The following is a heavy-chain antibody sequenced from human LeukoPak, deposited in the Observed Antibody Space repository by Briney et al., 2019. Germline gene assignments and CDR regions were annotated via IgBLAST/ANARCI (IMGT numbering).Heavy chain of an antibody. CDR2: IYPGDSDT. CDR1: GYSFTSYW. CDR3: ARSVYCGGDCYPNDDAFDI. J-gene: IGHJ3*02. Sequence: GESLKISCKGSGYSFTSYWIGWVRQMPGKGLEWMGIIYPGDSDTRYSPSFQGQVTISADKSISTAYLQWSSLKASDTAMYYCARSVYCGGDCYPNDDAFDIWGQGTMVTVSS. D-gene: IGHD2-21*02. V-gene: IGHV5-51*01.